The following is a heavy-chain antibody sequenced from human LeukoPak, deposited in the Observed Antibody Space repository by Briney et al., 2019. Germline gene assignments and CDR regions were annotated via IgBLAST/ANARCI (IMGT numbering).Heavy chain of an antibody. CDR1: GGSISSSY. J-gene: IGHJ3*02. D-gene: IGHD3-10*01. Sequence: PSETLSLTCTVSGGSISSSYWSWIRQPAGKALEWIGRIYGNGATDYKPSLKRRVTMSVDTSKNQFSLELTSMTAADTAVYYCARGFGSRTNEAFDIWGQGTMVTVSS. CDR3: ARGFGSRTNEAFDI. V-gene: IGHV4-4*07. CDR2: IYGNGAT.